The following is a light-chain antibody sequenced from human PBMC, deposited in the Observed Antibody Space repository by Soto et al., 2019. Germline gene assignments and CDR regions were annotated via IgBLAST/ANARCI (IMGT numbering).Light chain of an antibody. V-gene: IGKV1-39*01. J-gene: IGKJ1*01. CDR2: TAS. CDR3: QQSNSSPWT. CDR1: QSISPY. Sequence: DIQMTQSPSSLSASVGDRVTITCRASQSISPYLNWYQQKPGKAPKLLIFTASNLQSGVPSRFRGSGSGTEYTLTINSVQPEDFATYCCQQSNSSPWTFGQGTKVEI.